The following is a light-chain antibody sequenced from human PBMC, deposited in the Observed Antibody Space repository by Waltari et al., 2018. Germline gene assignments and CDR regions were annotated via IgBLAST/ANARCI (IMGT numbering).Light chain of an antibody. V-gene: IGLV3-21*04. CDR2: YDS. Sequence: SYVLTQPPSVSVAPGTTARITCGGHHIGGHTVHWYQQKPGQAPVLVMYYDSDRPSGIPERLSGSNSGNTATLTITRVEAGDEADYFCQVWNSSSDHFVVFGGGTKLTVL. CDR1: HIGGHT. J-gene: IGLJ2*01. CDR3: QVWNSSSDHFVV.